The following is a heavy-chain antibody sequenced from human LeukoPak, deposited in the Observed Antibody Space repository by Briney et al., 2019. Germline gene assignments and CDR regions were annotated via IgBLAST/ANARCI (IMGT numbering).Heavy chain of an antibody. D-gene: IGHD3-22*01. CDR3: AKDIAYYYDSSGYLSYFDY. Sequence: PGGSLRLSCAASGFTFGDYAMHWVRQAPGKGLEWVSGISWNSGSIGYADSVKGRFTISRDNAKNSLYLQMNSLRAEDTALYYCAKDIAYYYDSSGYLSYFDYWGQGTLVTVSS. V-gene: IGHV3-9*01. CDR2: ISWNSGSI. J-gene: IGHJ4*02. CDR1: GFTFGDYA.